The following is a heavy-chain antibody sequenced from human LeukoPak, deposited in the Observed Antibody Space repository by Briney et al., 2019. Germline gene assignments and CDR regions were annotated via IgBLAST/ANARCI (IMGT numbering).Heavy chain of an antibody. V-gene: IGHV3-48*03. CDR2: ISSGGNTI. Sequence: GGSLRLSCAASGFTFSSYEMNLVRQAPGKGLEWVSYISSGGNTIYYADSVKGRFTISRDNAKNSLYLQMNSLRAEDTAVYYCAREGTAMVSFDYWGQGTLVTVSS. CDR3: AREGTAMVSFDY. J-gene: IGHJ4*02. CDR1: GFTFSSYE. D-gene: IGHD5-18*01.